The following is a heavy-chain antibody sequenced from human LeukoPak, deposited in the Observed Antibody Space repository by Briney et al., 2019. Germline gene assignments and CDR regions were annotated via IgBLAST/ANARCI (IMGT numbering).Heavy chain of an antibody. CDR3: ARAALRVGATSFDY. CDR1: GGSISSYY. CDR2: IYYTGST. V-gene: IGHV4-59*01. D-gene: IGHD1-26*01. J-gene: IGHJ4*02. Sequence: SETLSLTCTVSGGSISSYYWSWIRQPPGKGLEWIGYIYYTGSTNYNPSLKSRVTISVDTSKKQFSLKLSSVTAADTAGYYCARAALRVGATSFDYWGQGTLVTVSS.